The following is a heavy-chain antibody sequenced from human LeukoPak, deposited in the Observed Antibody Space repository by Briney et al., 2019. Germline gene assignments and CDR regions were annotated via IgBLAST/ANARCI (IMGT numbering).Heavy chain of an antibody. CDR2: ISSGGSAK. J-gene: IGHJ4*02. V-gene: IGHV3-48*03. CDR1: GFSFSSHT. D-gene: IGHD6-19*01. CDR3: ARAIGWQGYDY. Sequence: GGSLRLSCAASGFSFSSHTMNWVRQAPGKGLEWLSYISSGGSAKYYADSLKGRFTISRDNAKNSLYLQMNSLRAEDTAVYYCARAIGWQGYDYWGQGTLVTVSS.